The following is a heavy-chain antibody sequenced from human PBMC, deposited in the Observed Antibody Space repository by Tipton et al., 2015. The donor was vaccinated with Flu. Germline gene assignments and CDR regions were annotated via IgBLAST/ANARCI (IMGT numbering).Heavy chain of an antibody. CDR3: ARDPLGGSNAFHI. J-gene: IGHJ3*02. Sequence: TLSLTCTVSGDSISSGNYYWSWIRQPAGKGLEWIGRVYSSGSINYNPSLKNRVTISVDTSKNQFSLKLYSVTAADTAVFYYARDPLGGSNAFHIWGRGTMVTVAS. V-gene: IGHV4-61*02. CDR2: VYSSGSI. CDR1: GDSISSGNYY. D-gene: IGHD2-15*01.